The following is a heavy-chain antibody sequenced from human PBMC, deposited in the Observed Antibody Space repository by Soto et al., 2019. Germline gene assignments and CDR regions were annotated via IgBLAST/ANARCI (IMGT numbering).Heavy chain of an antibody. Sequence: GGSLRLSCAASGFTFSNAWINWVRQAPGKGLEWVGRIKSKTDGGTTDYAEPVKGRFAIPRDDSNNMVYLQMNSLKIEDTAVYYCTTDSYSTIIIVRFDYWGHGTLVTVS. CDR2: IKSKTDGGTT. D-gene: IGHD3-22*01. CDR3: TTDSYSTIIIVRFDY. J-gene: IGHJ4*01. V-gene: IGHV3-15*07. CDR1: GFTFSNAW.